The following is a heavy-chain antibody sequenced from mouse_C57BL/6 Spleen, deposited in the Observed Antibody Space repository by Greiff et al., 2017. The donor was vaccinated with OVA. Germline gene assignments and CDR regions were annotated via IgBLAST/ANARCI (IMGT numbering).Heavy chain of an antibody. CDR3: ARPDSAWFAY. J-gene: IGHJ3*01. Sequence: QVHVKQPGAELVRPGTSVKLSCKASGYTFTSYWMHWVKQRPGQGLEWIGVIDPSDSYTNYNQKFKGKATLTVDTSSSTAYMQLSSLTSEDSAVYYCARPDSAWFAYWGQGTLVTVSA. V-gene: IGHV1-59*01. CDR1: GYTFTSYW. D-gene: IGHD6-1*01. CDR2: IDPSDSYT.